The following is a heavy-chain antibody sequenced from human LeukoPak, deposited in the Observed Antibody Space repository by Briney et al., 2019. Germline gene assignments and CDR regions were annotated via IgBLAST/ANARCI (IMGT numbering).Heavy chain of an antibody. CDR1: GFTITSYG. CDR3: AKDMGGFDY. CDR2: LSYDGINK. D-gene: IGHD3-16*01. J-gene: IGHJ4*02. V-gene: IGHV3-30*18. Sequence: GGSLRLSCAVSGFTITSYGMHWVRQAPGKGLEWVAVLSYDGINKFYADFVKGRFTISRDNSKSTLYLQMNSLRAEDTAVYYCAKDMGGFDYWGQGTLVTVSS.